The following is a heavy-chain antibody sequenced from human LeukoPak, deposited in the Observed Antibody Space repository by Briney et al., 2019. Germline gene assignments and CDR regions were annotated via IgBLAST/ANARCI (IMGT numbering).Heavy chain of an antibody. V-gene: IGHV4-59*12. CDR3: ARGVIAARRVVSHLGWFDP. Sequence: KPSETLSLTCTVSGGSISSYYWSWIRQPPGKGLEWIGYIYYSGSTNYNPSLKSRVTISVDTSKNQFSLKLSSVTAADTAVYYCARGVIAARRVVSHLGWFDPWGQGTLVTVSS. CDR2: IYYSGST. D-gene: IGHD6-6*01. CDR1: GGSISSYY. J-gene: IGHJ5*02.